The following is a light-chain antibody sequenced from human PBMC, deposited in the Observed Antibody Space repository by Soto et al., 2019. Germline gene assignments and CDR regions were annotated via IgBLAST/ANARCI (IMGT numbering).Light chain of an antibody. CDR3: QQSDNLPLT. Sequence: DTRVTQSPSSLSASVGDRVTITCQASQGIAKYLHWYQQKPGKAPKLLIYHASNLQTGVPSRFSGSGSGTDFTLTISSLQPEDIATYFCQQSDNLPLTFGGGTKVEIK. CDR2: HAS. V-gene: IGKV1-33*01. J-gene: IGKJ4*01. CDR1: QGIAKY.